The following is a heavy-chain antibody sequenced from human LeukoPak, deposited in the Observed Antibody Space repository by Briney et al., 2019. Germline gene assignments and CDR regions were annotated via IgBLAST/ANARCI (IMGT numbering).Heavy chain of an antibody. J-gene: IGHJ4*02. CDR3: ARDFIEPLTWIPQYYFDY. CDR2: MRQDGNEK. Sequence: GGSLRLSCAASGFPFSHYTMNWVRRAPGKGLEWVANMRQDGNEKYYVDSVRGRFTISRDNAKNSLYLQMNSLRAEDTAVYYCARDFIEPLTWIPQYYFDYWGQGTLVTVSS. CDR1: GFPFSHYT. D-gene: IGHD5-18*01. V-gene: IGHV3-7*01.